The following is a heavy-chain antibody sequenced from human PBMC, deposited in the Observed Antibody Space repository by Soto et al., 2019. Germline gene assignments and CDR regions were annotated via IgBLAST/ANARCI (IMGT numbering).Heavy chain of an antibody. Sequence: PSETLSLTCTVSGGSISSSSYYWGWIRQAPGKGLEWIGRIYYSGSTYYNPSLKSRVTISVGTSKNQFSLKLSSVTAADTAVYYCARRYSSSWYEPLPFDPWGQGTLVTVSS. J-gene: IGHJ5*02. CDR2: IYYSGST. V-gene: IGHV4-39*01. CDR1: GGSISSSSYY. CDR3: ARRYSSSWYEPLPFDP. D-gene: IGHD6-13*01.